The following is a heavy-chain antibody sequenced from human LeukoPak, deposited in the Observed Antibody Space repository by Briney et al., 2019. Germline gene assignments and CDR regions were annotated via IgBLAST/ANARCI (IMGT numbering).Heavy chain of an antibody. V-gene: IGHV1-18*01. Sequence: ASVKVSCKTSGYTFTTYGVSWVRQAPGQGLEWMGWVSGYTGNTNYAERFQGRVTMTTDTSTTTVYMELTSLRSDDTAVYYCARGEVSASLYYLDFWGQGTLVTVS. CDR3: ARGEVSASLYYLDF. CDR2: VSGYTGNT. D-gene: IGHD2-2*01. J-gene: IGHJ4*02. CDR1: GYTFTTYG.